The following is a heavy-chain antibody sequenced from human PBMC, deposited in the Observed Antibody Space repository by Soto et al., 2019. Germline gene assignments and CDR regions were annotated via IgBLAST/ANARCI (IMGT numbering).Heavy chain of an antibody. CDR2: FDPEDGET. J-gene: IGHJ6*02. Sequence: VDSVKVSCKVSGYTLTELSMHWVRQAPGKGREWMGGFDPEDGETIYAQKFQGRVTMTEDTSTDTAYMELSSLRSEDTAVYYCATDGASSGIPYYYYGMDVWGQGTTVTVSS. CDR3: ATDGASSGIPYYYYGMDV. V-gene: IGHV1-24*01. D-gene: IGHD1-26*01. CDR1: GYTLTELS.